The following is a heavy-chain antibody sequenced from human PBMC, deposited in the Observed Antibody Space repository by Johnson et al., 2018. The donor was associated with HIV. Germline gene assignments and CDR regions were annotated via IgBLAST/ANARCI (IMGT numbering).Heavy chain of an antibody. J-gene: IGHJ3*02. V-gene: IGHV3-20*04. D-gene: IGHD3-22*01. Sequence: VQLVESGGGVVQPGRSLRLSCEASAFTFDDYGMSWVRQGPGKGPEWVSGINWNGESTGYAESVKGRFTIFRDNSKNTLYLQMNSLRAEDTAVYYCARGGPYYYDSSGYGAFDIWGQGTMVTVSS. CDR3: ARGGPYYYDSSGYGAFDI. CDR2: INWNGEST. CDR1: AFTFDDYG.